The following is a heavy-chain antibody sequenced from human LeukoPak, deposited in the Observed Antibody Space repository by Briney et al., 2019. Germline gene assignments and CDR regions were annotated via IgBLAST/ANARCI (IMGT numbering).Heavy chain of an antibody. J-gene: IGHJ4*02. CDR2: LSYTGKT. V-gene: IGHV4-59*02. CDR3: SEGYFEPFDH. Sequence: SETLSLTCVVSGASVSSSHWNWIRQLPGKGLEWIGCLSYTGKTDYNPSLTSRVTISLDSSKNQVSLKLRSVTAADTPVSHCSEGYFEPFDHWGPGSLVSVSS. D-gene: IGHD2/OR15-2a*01. CDR1: GASVSSSH.